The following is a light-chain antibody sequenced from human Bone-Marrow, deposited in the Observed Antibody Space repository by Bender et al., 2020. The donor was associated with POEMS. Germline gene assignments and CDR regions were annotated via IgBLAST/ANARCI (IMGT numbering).Light chain of an antibody. CDR1: SGDIGAYNH. V-gene: IGLV2-14*03. Sequence: QSALTQPASVSGSPGQSITVSCTGTSGDIGAYNHVSWYLQYPGQAPKCVIYDVSHRPSGISNRFSGSKSGNTASLSISGLQTEDEADYHCASYTSGSDWVFGGGTKVTVL. CDR3: ASYTSGSDWV. J-gene: IGLJ3*02. CDR2: DVS.